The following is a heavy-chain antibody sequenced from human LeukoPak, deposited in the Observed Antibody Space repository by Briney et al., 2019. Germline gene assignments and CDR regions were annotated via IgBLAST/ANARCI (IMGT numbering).Heavy chain of an antibody. J-gene: IGHJ6*03. CDR3: ARVGVTGELYPDYYYYMDV. V-gene: IGHV4-59*01. D-gene: IGHD1-20*01. CDR2: IYYSGST. CDR1: GGSISSYY. Sequence: PSETLSLTCTVSGGSISSYYWSWIRQPPGKGLEWIGYIYYSGSTNYNTSLKSRVTISVDTSKNQFSLKLSSVTAPDTAVYYCARVGVTGELYPDYYYYMDVWGKGTTVTVSS.